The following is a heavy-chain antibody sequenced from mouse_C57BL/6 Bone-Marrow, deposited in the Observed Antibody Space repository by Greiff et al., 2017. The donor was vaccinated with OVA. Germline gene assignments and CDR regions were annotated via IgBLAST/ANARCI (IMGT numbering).Heavy chain of an antibody. Sequence: VQLQQPGAELVKPGASVKMSCKASGYTFTSYWITWVKQRPGQGLEWIGDIYPGSGSTNYNEKFKRKATLTVDTSSSTAYMQLSSLTSEDSAVYYCAKRGNYDLPDYWGQGTTLTVSS. CDR3: AKRGNYDLPDY. V-gene: IGHV1-55*01. CDR1: GYTFTSYW. CDR2: IYPGSGST. D-gene: IGHD2-4*01. J-gene: IGHJ2*01.